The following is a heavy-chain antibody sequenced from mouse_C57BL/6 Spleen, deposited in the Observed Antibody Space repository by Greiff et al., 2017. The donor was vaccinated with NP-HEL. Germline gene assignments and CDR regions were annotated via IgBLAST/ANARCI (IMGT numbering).Heavy chain of an antibody. CDR3: ARATMITPIGDY. Sequence: EVKLEESGGGLVKPGGSLKLSCAASGFTFSDYGMHWVRQAPEKGLEWVAYISSGSSTIYYADTVKGRFTISRDNAKNTLFLQMTSLRSEDTAMYYCARATMITPIGDYWGQGASVTVSS. D-gene: IGHD2-4*01. CDR1: GFTFSDYG. CDR2: ISSGSSTI. J-gene: IGHJ4*01. V-gene: IGHV5-17*01.